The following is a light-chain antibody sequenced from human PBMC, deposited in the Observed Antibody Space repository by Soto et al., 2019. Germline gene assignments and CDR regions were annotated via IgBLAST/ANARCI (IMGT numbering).Light chain of an antibody. V-gene: IGLV2-11*01. CDR3: CSYTNSAYV. CDR1: SSDVGAYNY. CDR2: DVS. J-gene: IGLJ1*01. Sequence: QSALTQPRSVSGSPGQSVTISCTGTSSDVGAYNYVSWYQQHPAKAPNLMIYDVSKRPSGVPDRFSGSKSGNTASLTTSGLQAEDEGDYYCCSYTNSAYVFGTGTKVTVL.